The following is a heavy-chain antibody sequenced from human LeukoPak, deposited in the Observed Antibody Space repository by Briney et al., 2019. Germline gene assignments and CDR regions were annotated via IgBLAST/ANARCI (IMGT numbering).Heavy chain of an antibody. D-gene: IGHD2-2*01. CDR1: GYTFTGYF. J-gene: IGHJ3*02. V-gene: IGHV1-2*02. CDR2: INPNSGGR. CDR3: ARVEGSTYDAFDS. Sequence: ASVKVSCKASGYTFTGYFMHSVRPAPGQGLEWMGWINPNSGGRNYAQKFQGRVTMTRDTSISPAYMELSRLRSDDTDVYYCARVEGSTYDAFDSWGQGTMVTVSS.